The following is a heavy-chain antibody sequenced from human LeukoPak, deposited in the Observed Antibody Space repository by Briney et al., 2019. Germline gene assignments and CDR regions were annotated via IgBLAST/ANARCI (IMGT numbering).Heavy chain of an antibody. CDR3: TTDPLSGSYYYYYMDV. Sequence: GGSLRLSCAASGFTFSNAWMSWVRQAPGKGLEWVGRIKSKTDGGTTDYAAPVKGRFTISRDDSKNTLYLQMNSLKTEDTAAYYCTTDPLSGSYYYYYMDVWGKGTTVTVSS. CDR2: IKSKTDGGTT. V-gene: IGHV3-15*01. D-gene: IGHD1-26*01. J-gene: IGHJ6*03. CDR1: GFTFSNAW.